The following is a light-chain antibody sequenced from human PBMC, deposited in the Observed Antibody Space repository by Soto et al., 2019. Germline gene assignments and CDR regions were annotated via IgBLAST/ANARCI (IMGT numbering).Light chain of an antibody. CDR2: EVS. V-gene: IGLV2-8*01. CDR1: SSDVGGYNY. Sequence: QSALTQPPSASGSPGQSVTISCTGTSSDVGGYNYVSWYQQHPGKAPKLMIYEVSKRPSGVPDRFSGSKSGNTASLTVSGLQAEDEADYYCTSYAGSNNFFYVFGAGTNVTVL. J-gene: IGLJ1*01. CDR3: TSYAGSNNFFYV.